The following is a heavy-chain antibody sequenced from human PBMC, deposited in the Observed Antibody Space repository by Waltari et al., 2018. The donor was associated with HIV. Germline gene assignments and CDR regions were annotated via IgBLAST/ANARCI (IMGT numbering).Heavy chain of an antibody. V-gene: IGHV3-21*04. D-gene: IGHD3-10*01. CDR3: VRDDPGYGPIDF. J-gene: IGHJ4*02. Sequence: DVYLVESGGGVVTTGGSIRLTCEASGFEFRHYSLNWVRQRPMRGLEGVASIRRGNNEKNYLDSVRGRFVISRDNSESSVYLQMDSLREEDTATYFCVRDDPGYGPIDFWGQGTLVTV. CDR1: GFEFRHYS. CDR2: IRRGNNEK.